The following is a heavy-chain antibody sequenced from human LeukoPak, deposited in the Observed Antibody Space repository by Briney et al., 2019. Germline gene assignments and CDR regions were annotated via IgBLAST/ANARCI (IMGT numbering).Heavy chain of an antibody. CDR3: AREPRSGSYPFDP. CDR1: GYTFTSYD. CDR2: MNPNSGNT. J-gene: IGHJ5*02. V-gene: IGHV1-8*03. D-gene: IGHD1-26*01. Sequence: ASVKVSCKASGYTFTSYDVNWVRQATGQGLEWMGWMNPNSGNTGYAQKFQGRVTITRNTSISTAYMELSGLTSEDTAVYYCAREPRSGSYPFDPWGQGTLVTVSS.